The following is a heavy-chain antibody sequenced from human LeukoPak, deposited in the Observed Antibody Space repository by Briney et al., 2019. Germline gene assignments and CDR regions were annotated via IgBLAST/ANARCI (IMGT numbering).Heavy chain of an antibody. J-gene: IGHJ4*02. CDR2: IYPGDSDT. V-gene: IGHV5-51*01. CDR3: AIPAVPSEGTRSGYVY. CDR1: GYSFTSYW. D-gene: IGHD3-3*01. Sequence: NPGESLKISCKGSGYSFTSYWIGRVRQMPGKGLEWMGIIYPGDSDTRYSPSFQGQVTISADKSISTAYLQWSSLKASDTAMYYCAIPAVPSEGTRSGYVYWGQGTLVTVSS.